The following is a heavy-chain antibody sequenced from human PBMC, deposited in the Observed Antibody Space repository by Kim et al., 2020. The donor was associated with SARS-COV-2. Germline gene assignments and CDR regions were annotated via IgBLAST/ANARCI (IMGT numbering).Heavy chain of an antibody. D-gene: IGHD6-13*01. CDR3: PTNYAHIEADATVDY. V-gene: IGHV3-15*01. J-gene: IGHJ4*01. CDR2: IKGKTDGGTT. Sequence: GGSLRLSCAASGFTFSNVWMSWVRQAPGKGLEWVGRIKGKTDGGTTDYAAPRITSFTITRDDSMNTLYLQLNTVNTEDTYGDYCPTNYAHIEADATVDY. CDR1: GFTFSNVW.